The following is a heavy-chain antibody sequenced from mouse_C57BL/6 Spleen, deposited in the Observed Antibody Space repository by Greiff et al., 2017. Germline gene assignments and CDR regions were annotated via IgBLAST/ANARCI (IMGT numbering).Heavy chain of an antibody. V-gene: IGHV1-59*01. CDR3: ARYGSSDWFAY. CDR1: GYTFTSYW. J-gene: IGHJ3*01. Sequence: QVQLQQPGAELVRPGTSVKLSCKASGYTFTSYWMHWVKQRPGQGLEWIGVIDPSDSYTNYNQKFKGKATLTVDPSSSTAYMQLSSLTSEDSAVYYCARYGSSDWFAYWGQGTLVTVSA. CDR2: IDPSDSYT. D-gene: IGHD1-1*01.